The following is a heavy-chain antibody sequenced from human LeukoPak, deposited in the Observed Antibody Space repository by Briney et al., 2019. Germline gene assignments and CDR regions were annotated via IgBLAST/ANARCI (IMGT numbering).Heavy chain of an antibody. CDR1: GLTFSSYS. Sequence: GGSLRLSCAVSGLTFSSYSMSWVRQAPGKGLYWVSGISASGSNTYYADSVKGRFTISRDNSKNTLYLQMNSLRAEDTAVYYCAKVAAGPEYWGQGTLVTVSS. J-gene: IGHJ4*02. D-gene: IGHD6-13*01. CDR2: ISASGSNT. CDR3: AKVAAGPEY. V-gene: IGHV3-23*01.